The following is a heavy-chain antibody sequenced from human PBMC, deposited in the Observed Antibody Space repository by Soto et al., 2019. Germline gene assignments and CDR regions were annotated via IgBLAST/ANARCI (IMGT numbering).Heavy chain of an antibody. V-gene: IGHV3-33*01. D-gene: IGHD4-17*01. Sequence: QVQLVESGGGVGQPGRSLRLSCATSGFTFSSYGMHWVRQGPGKGLEWVAVIWYDGTNKYYADSVNGRFTISRDDSKNTLYLQMNSLRAEDTAVYYCARGPMTTVTTWGDWYFDLWGRGTLVTVSS. J-gene: IGHJ2*01. CDR1: GFTFSSYG. CDR3: ARGPMTTVTTWGDWYFDL. CDR2: IWYDGTNK.